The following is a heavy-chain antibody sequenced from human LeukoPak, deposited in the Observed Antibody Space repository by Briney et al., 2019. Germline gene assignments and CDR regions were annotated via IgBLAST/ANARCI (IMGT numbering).Heavy chain of an antibody. J-gene: IGHJ4*02. Sequence: SETLSLTCAVSGGAFRNYFWTWIRQPPGKGLEWIAEINDSGSTNSNSSLRSRVAISLDTSKNQFSLRLTSVTAADTAVYYCARGQYCSTTTCYSARRYFDFWGQGTLVTVSS. CDR3: ARGQYCSTTTCYSARRYFDF. CDR1: GGAFRNYF. CDR2: INDSGST. V-gene: IGHV4-34*01. D-gene: IGHD2-2*01.